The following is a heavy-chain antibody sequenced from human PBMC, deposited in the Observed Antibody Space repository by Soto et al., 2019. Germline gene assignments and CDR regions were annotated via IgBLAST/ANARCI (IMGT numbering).Heavy chain of an antibody. CDR2: INHSGST. D-gene: IGHD4-17*01. CDR3: ASVYGDYGTNFDY. J-gene: IGHJ4*02. CDR1: GGSFSGYY. Sequence: QVQLQQWGAGLLKPSETLSLTCAVYGGSFSGYYWSWIRQPPGKGLEWIGEINHSGSTNYNPSLMSRVTKTVDTSKNQFSLELSSVTAADTAVYYCASVYGDYGTNFDYWGQGTLVTVSS. V-gene: IGHV4-34*01.